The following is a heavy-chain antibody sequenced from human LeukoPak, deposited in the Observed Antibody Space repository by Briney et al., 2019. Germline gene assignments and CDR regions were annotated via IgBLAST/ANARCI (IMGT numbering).Heavy chain of an antibody. CDR3: AKDIYGVRRYYFDY. CDR2: ISWNSGSI. V-gene: IGHV3-9*01. CDR1: GFTFDDYA. D-gene: IGHD2-2*02. Sequence: PGGSLRLSCAASGFTFDDYAMHWVRQAPGKGLEWVSGISWNSGSIGYADSVKGRFTISRDNAKNSLYLQMNSLRAEDTALYYCAKDIYGVRRYYFDYWGQGTLVTVSS. J-gene: IGHJ4*02.